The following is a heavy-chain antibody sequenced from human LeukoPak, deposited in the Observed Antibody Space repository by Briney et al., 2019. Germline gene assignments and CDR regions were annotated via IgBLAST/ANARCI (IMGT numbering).Heavy chain of an antibody. V-gene: IGHV1-8*01. CDR1: GYTFTTHD. D-gene: IGHD7-27*01. CDR2: MSPNSGDT. J-gene: IGHJ4*02. CDR3: VRTPPNWGFDY. Sequence: GAPVKVSCEASGYTFTTHDINWVRQATGQGLEWLGWMSPNSGDTGYAQKFQGRVTMTSDSSISTAYMELSNLRSEDTAIYYCVRTPPNWGFDYWGQGTLVTVSS.